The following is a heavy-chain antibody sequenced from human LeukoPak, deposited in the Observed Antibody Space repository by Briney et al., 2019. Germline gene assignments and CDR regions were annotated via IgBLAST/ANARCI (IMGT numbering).Heavy chain of an antibody. CDR1: GFTFSSYS. CDR3: ARDPGDYYDRRNYFDY. Sequence: GGSLRLSCAASGFTFSSYSMNWVRQAPGKGLEWVSSISSSSSYIYYADSVEGRFTISRDNAKNSLYLQMNSLRAEDTAVYYCARDPGDYYDRRNYFDYWGQGTLVTVSS. V-gene: IGHV3-21*01. D-gene: IGHD3-22*01. CDR2: ISSSSSYI. J-gene: IGHJ4*02.